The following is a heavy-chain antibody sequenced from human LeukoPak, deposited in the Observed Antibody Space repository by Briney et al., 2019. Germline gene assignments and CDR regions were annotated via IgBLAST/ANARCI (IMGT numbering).Heavy chain of an antibody. CDR1: GYTFTGYY. J-gene: IGHJ4*02. V-gene: IGHV1-2*02. CDR2: INPNSGGT. Sequence: ASVKVSCKASGYTFTGYYMHWVRQAPGQGLEWMGWINPNSGGTNYAQKFQGRVTMTRDTSISTAYMELSRLRSEDTAVYYCARDRPHCGGDCYDYWGQGTLVTVSS. CDR3: ARDRPHCGGDCYDY. D-gene: IGHD2-21*01.